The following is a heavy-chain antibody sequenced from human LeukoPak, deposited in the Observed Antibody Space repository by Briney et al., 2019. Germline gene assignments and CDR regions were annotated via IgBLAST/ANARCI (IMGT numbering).Heavy chain of an antibody. V-gene: IGHV1-69*01. J-gene: IGHJ4*02. Sequence: GSSVKLSCKASGGTFSSYAISWVRQAPGHGLEWRGGIIPIFGTANYAQNFQGRVTITADESTSTAYMELSSLRSEDTAVYYCARGCSSTSCYAESFAYWGQGTLVTVSS. CDR3: ARGCSSTSCYAESFAY. D-gene: IGHD2-2*01. CDR1: GGTFSSYA. CDR2: IIPIFGTA.